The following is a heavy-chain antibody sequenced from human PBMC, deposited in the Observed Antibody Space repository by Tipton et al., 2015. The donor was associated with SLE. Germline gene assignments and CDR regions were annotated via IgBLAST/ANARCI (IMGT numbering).Heavy chain of an antibody. V-gene: IGHV4-4*02. CDR2: IYYTGST. CDR3: ARDLWGTQASDY. D-gene: IGHD3-16*01. Sequence: TLSLTCVVSGGSISSDNWWSWVRQPPGKGLEWIGEIYYTGSTKYNPSLKSRVTMSVDKSRNQFSLELSSVTAADTAVYYCARDLWGTQASDYWGQGTLVTVSS. J-gene: IGHJ4*02. CDR1: GGSISSDNW.